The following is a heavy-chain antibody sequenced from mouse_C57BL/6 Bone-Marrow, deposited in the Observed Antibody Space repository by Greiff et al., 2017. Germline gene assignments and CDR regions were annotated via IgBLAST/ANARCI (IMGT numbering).Heavy chain of an antibody. CDR1: GYTFTSYG. CDR2: IYPRSGNT. J-gene: IGHJ3*01. V-gene: IGHV1-81*01. CDR3: ARWILRSWFAY. Sequence: VHLVESGAELARPGASVKLSCKASGYTFTSYGISWVKQRTGQGLEWIGEIYPRSGNTYYNEKFKGKATLTADKSSSTAYMELRSLTSEDSAVYFCARWILRSWFAYWGQGTLVTVSA. D-gene: IGHD1-1*01.